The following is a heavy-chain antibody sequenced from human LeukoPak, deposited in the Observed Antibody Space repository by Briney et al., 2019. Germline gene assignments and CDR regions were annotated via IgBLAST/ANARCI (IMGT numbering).Heavy chain of an antibody. CDR1: GCTFDRFA. V-gene: IGHV3-43*02. CDR3: GRAQVYGGADY. CDR2: ISGDGFTT. J-gene: IGHJ4*02. D-gene: IGHD4-23*01. Sequence: PGGSLRLSCAASGCTFDRFALHWVRQAPGKGLEWVSLISGDGFTTYYVDSVKGRFTMSRDNSKNSLYLQMKSLRTEDTALYYCGRAQVYGGADYWGQGTLVTESS.